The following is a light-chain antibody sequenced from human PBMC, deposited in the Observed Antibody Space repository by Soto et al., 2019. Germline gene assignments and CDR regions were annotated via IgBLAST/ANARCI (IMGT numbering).Light chain of an antibody. Sequence: EIVMTQSPATLSVSPGERATLSCRASQSVSSHLAWYQHKPGQPPRLLLYGASIRLSGIPARFSGSGSGTEFILTINSLQSEDFAVYYCQQYDNRPGTFGQGTKVEIK. V-gene: IGKV3-15*01. CDR2: GAS. J-gene: IGKJ1*01. CDR3: QQYDNRPGT. CDR1: QSVSSH.